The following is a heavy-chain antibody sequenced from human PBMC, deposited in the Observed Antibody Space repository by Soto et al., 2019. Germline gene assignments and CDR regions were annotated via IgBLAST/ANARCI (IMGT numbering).Heavy chain of an antibody. D-gene: IGHD3-3*01. J-gene: IGHJ3*02. CDR2: IYPGDSDT. CDR1: GYSFTSYW. CDR3: ARHDVSLEWLSLNDAFDI. V-gene: IGHV5-51*01. Sequence: GESLKISCKGSGYSFTSYWIGGVRQMPGKGVEWMGIIYPGDSDTRYSPSFQGHFTISADQSISTAYLQWSSLKASDTAMYYCARHDVSLEWLSLNDAFDIGGQGTMVTVSS.